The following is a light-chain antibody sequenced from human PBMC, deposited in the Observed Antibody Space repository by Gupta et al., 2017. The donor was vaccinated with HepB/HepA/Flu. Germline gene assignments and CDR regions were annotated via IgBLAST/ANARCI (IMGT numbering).Light chain of an antibody. Sequence: DIEMTQSPSILPASVGDRVTITCRASEIIYNYLAWYQQKPGTAPTLIMYGASQLHSGVPSRFSGSESGAEFTLTISSRQPDDFATYYCQQEKMSPWTFGQGTKVEVK. CDR1: EIIYNY. V-gene: IGKV1-5*03. CDR2: GAS. J-gene: IGKJ1*01. CDR3: QQEKMSPWT.